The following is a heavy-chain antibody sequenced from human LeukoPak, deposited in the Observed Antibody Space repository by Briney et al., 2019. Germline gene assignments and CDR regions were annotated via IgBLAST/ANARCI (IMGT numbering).Heavy chain of an antibody. D-gene: IGHD3-10*01. J-gene: IGHJ5*02. CDR1: EFTFSDYY. CDR3: ARLLYGSGQGWFDP. V-gene: IGHV3-11*06. CDR2: ISSSSSYT. Sequence: GGSLRLSCAASEFTFSDYYMSWIRQASGKGLGWVSYISSSSSYTNYADSVKGRFTISRDNAKNSLYLQMNSLRAEDTAVYYCARLLYGSGQGWFDPWGQGTLVTVSS.